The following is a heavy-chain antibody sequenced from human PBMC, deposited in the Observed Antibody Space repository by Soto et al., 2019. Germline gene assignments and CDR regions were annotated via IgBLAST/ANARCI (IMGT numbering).Heavy chain of an antibody. V-gene: IGHV4-59*01. J-gene: IGHJ6*02. Sequence: SETLSLTCTVSGGSISSYYWSWIRQPPGKGLEWIGYIYYSGSTNYNPSLKSRVTISVDTSKNQFSLKLSSVTAADTAVYYCATSTVTTDYYYYGMDVWGQGTTVTV. D-gene: IGHD4-4*01. CDR3: ATSTVTTDYYYYGMDV. CDR2: IYYSGST. CDR1: GGSISSYY.